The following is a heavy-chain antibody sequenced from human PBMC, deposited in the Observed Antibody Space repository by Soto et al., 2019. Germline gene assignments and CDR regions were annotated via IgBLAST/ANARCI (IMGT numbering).Heavy chain of an antibody. CDR3: AKVNLMVYATGPFDD. CDR2: ISYDGSNK. D-gene: IGHD2-8*01. J-gene: IGHJ4*02. Sequence: GGSLRLSCAASGFTFSSYGMHWVRQAPGKGLEWVAVISYDGSNKYYADSVKGRFTISRDNSKNTLYLQMNSLRAEDTAVYYCAKVNLMVYATGPFDDGGQGTLVTVSS. V-gene: IGHV3-30*18. CDR1: GFTFSSYG.